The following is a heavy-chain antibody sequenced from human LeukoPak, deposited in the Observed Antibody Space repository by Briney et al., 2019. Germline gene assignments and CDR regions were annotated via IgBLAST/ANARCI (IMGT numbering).Heavy chain of an antibody. Sequence: SETLSLTCTVSGGSISSSSYYWGWIRQPPGKGLEWIGYIYYSGTTNYNPSLKSRVTISVDTSKNQFSLKLSSVTAADTAVYYCARLEYDSSGYPYFDYWGQGTLVTVSS. CDR1: GGSISSSSYY. J-gene: IGHJ4*02. CDR3: ARLEYDSSGYPYFDY. D-gene: IGHD3-22*01. CDR2: IYYSGTT. V-gene: IGHV4-61*05.